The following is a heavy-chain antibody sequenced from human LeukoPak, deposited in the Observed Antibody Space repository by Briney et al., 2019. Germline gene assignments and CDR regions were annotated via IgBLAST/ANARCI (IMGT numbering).Heavy chain of an antibody. CDR3: ARGVSSSSHYYYYMDV. CDR2: IYTNSGST. CDR1: GGSMSSGGYY. V-gene: IGHV4-61*02. Sequence: PSETLSLTCTVSGGSMSSGGYYWSWIRQPAGKGLEWVGRIYTNSGSTSYNPSLKSRVTISVDTSKNQFSLKLSSVTAADTAVYYCARGVSSSSHYYYYMDVWGKGTTVTVSS. D-gene: IGHD6-6*01. J-gene: IGHJ6*03.